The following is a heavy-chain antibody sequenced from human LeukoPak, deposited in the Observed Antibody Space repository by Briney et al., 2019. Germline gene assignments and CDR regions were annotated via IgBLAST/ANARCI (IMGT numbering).Heavy chain of an antibody. V-gene: IGHV1-18*01. Sequence: GASVKVSCKASGYTFTSYGISWVRQAPGQGLEWMGWISAYNGNTNYAQKFQGRVTMTRDTSTSTVYMDLSSLRSEDTAVYYCARYYGDPEFFDYWGQGTLVTVSS. J-gene: IGHJ4*02. CDR2: ISAYNGNT. D-gene: IGHD4-17*01. CDR1: GYTFTSYG. CDR3: ARYYGDPEFFDY.